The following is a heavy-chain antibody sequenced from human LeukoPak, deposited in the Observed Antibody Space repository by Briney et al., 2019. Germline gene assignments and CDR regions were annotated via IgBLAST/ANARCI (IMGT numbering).Heavy chain of an antibody. J-gene: IGHJ4*02. CDR1: GGSISSSSYY. CDR3: ARFQWLAPLINYFDY. V-gene: IGHV4-39*07. Sequence: SETLSLTCTVSGGSISSSSYYWGWIRQPPGKGLEWIGSIYYSGSTYYNPSLKSRVTISVDTSKNQFSLKLSSVTAADTAVYYCARFQWLAPLINYFDYWGQGTLVTVSS. D-gene: IGHD6-19*01. CDR2: IYYSGST.